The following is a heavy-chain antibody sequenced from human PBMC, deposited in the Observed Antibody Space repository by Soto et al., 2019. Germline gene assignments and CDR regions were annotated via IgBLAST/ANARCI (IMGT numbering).Heavy chain of an antibody. V-gene: IGHV4-61*01. J-gene: IGHJ4*02. D-gene: IGHD2-15*01. CDR2: IYYGDFT. Sequence: SETLSLICAVSGDSVTGSSYYWSWVRQSPGKGLEWIAYIYYGDFTNYSPSLMSRAAISVDTSKNQVSLKLTSVTAADTAVYYCARHRGYWSGGSCHEVAYFDDWGQGTLVNVSS. CDR1: GDSVTGSSYY. CDR3: ARHRGYWSGGSCHEVAYFDD.